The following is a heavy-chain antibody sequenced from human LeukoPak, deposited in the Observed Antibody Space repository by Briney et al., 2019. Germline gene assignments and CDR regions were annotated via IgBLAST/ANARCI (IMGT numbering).Heavy chain of an antibody. D-gene: IGHD3-10*01. V-gene: IGHV4-4*07. J-gene: IGHJ6*03. CDR2: IYTSGST. CDR1: GGSISSYY. CDR3: ARGSVVREANYYYYMDV. Sequence: KTSETLSLTCTVSGGSISSYYWSWIRQPAGKGLEWIGRIYTSGSTNYNPSLKSRLSMSVDTSKNQFSLKLRSVTAADTAVYYCARGSVVREANYYYYMDVWGKGTTVTVSS.